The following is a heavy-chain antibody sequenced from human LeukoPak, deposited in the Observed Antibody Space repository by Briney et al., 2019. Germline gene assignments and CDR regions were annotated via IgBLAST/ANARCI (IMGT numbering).Heavy chain of an antibody. Sequence: SETLSLTCTVSGGSISSGAYHWSWIRQHPGKGLEWIGYIYHSGSTYYNPPLKSRLTISVEMSKNQLSLKLSSVTAADTAVYYCARARDYYDSSGRRDAFDIWGQGTMVTVSS. CDR1: GGSISSGAYH. D-gene: IGHD3-22*01. CDR2: IYHSGST. J-gene: IGHJ3*02. V-gene: IGHV4-31*03. CDR3: ARARDYYDSSGRRDAFDI.